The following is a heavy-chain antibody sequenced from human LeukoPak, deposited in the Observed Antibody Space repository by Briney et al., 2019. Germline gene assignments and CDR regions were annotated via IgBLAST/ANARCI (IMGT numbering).Heavy chain of an antibody. CDR3: ARSYYDILTGYDP. D-gene: IGHD3-9*01. J-gene: IGHJ5*02. CDR1: GGSISSGDYY. V-gene: IGHV4-30-4*01. CDR2: IYYSGST. Sequence: SETLSLTCTVSGGSISSGDYYWSWIRQPPGKGLEWIGYIYYSGSTYYNPSLKSRVTISVDTSKNQFSLKLSSVTAADTAVYYCARSYYDILTGYDPWGQGTLVTVSS.